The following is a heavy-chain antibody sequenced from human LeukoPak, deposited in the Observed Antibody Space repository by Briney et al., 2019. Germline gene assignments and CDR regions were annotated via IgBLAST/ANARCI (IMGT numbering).Heavy chain of an antibody. V-gene: IGHV1-69*13. J-gene: IGHJ6*03. CDR1: GGTFSSYA. CDR3: ASEYSSSSEEDYYYYYMDV. Sequence: SVKVSRKASGGTFSSYAISWVRQAPGQGLEWMGGIIPIFGTANYAQKFQGRVTITADESTSTAYMELSSLRSEDTAVYYCASEYSSSSEEDYYYYYMDVWGKGTTVTVSS. CDR2: IIPIFGTA. D-gene: IGHD6-6*01.